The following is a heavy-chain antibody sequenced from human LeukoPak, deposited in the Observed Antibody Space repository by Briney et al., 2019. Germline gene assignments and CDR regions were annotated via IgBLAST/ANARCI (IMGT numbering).Heavy chain of an antibody. CDR3: AIEGGDGYKFY. V-gene: IGHV3-74*01. J-gene: IGHJ4*02. D-gene: IGHD5-24*01. Sequence: GGSLRLSCAASGFTFDDYAMHWVRQAPGKGLVWVSRLHSDHGAVNYADSVQGRFTISRDNAKNILFLEMNSLSGEDTAMYYCAIEGGDGYKFYWGQGTLVTVSS. CDR1: GFTFDDYA. CDR2: LHSDHGAV.